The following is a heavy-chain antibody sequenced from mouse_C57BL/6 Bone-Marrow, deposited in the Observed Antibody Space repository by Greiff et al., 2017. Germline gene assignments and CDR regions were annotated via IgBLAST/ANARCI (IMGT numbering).Heavy chain of an antibody. CDR2: IYPGDGDT. CDR3: ARKANWDAMDY. Sequence: QVQLQQSGPELVKPGASVKISCTASGYAFSSSWMNWVKQRPGQGLEWIGRIYPGDGDTNYNGQFKGKATLTADKSSSTAYMQLSSLTSEDSAVYFCARKANWDAMDYWGQGTSGTVSS. D-gene: IGHD4-1*01. CDR1: GYAFSSSW. V-gene: IGHV1-82*01. J-gene: IGHJ4*01.